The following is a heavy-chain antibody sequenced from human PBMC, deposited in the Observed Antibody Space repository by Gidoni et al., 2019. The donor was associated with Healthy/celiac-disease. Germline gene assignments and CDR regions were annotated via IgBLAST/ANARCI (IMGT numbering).Heavy chain of an antibody. D-gene: IGHD6-13*01. J-gene: IGHJ4*02. CDR3: ARGGEPGMAAAGLDY. V-gene: IGHV4-34*01. CDR1: GGSFSGYS. Sequence: QVQLQQWGAGLLKPSGTLSLTCAVYGGSFSGYSLSWIRQPPGKGLDWIGEINHSGRPNYNPSLKSRVTISVDTSKNQFSLNLSSVTAADTAVYYCARGGEPGMAAAGLDYWGQGTLVTVSS. CDR2: INHSGRP.